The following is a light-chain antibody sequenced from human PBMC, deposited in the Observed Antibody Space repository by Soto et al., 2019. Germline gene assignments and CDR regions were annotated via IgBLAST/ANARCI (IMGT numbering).Light chain of an antibody. CDR1: TGAVTSGHY. CDR3: LLFYNGVGV. Sequence: QAVVTQEPSLTVSPGGTVTLTCDSSTGAVTSGHYPYWFQQKPGQAPRTLIYDTTRKHSWTPVRFSGFLLVAKADLTLSGAQSEDEAYYSLLLFYNGVGVFGGGTKLTVL. V-gene: IGLV7-46*01. J-gene: IGLJ2*01. CDR2: DTT.